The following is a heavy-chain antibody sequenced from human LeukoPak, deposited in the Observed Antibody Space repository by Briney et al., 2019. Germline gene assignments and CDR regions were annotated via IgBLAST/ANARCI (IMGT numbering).Heavy chain of an antibody. CDR3: AKGDKPVIAMVKFDY. CDR2: IHKDGGEK. Sequence: GSLRLSCTASGFIFSDYWMRWVRQAPGKGLEWVATIHKDGGEKWYVDSVKGRVTISRDNSKNTLYLQMNSLRAEDTAVYYCAKGDKPVIAMVKFDYWGHGTLVTVSS. CDR1: GFIFSDYW. J-gene: IGHJ4*01. V-gene: IGHV3-7*03. D-gene: IGHD5-18*01.